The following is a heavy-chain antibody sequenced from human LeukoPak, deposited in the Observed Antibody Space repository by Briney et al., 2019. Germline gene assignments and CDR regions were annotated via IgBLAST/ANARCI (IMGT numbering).Heavy chain of an antibody. CDR1: GDSVSSNNAG. Sequence: SQTLSLNCAIPGDSVSSNNAGWTWIRQSPSRGLEWLGRTYYRSKWYNDYAVSVKSRITISPATSKNQFSLQLNSVTPEDTAVYYCARAVAGRLDYWGQGTLVTVSS. J-gene: IGHJ4*02. D-gene: IGHD6-19*01. V-gene: IGHV6-1*01. CDR2: TYYRSKWYN. CDR3: ARAVAGRLDY.